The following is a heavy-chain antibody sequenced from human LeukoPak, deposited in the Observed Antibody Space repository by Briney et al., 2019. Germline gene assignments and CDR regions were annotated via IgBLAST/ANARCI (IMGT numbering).Heavy chain of an antibody. Sequence: GGSLRLSCAASGFMFSSNWMSWVRLAPGKGLEWVANIKEDGTETYYVDSVKGRFTISRDNAKNSLYLQMNSLRVEDTAVYYCAKEGRSLQTYWGQGTLVTVS. J-gene: IGHJ4*02. CDR1: GFMFSSNW. V-gene: IGHV3-7*03. D-gene: IGHD5-24*01. CDR2: IKEDGTET. CDR3: AKEGRSLQTY.